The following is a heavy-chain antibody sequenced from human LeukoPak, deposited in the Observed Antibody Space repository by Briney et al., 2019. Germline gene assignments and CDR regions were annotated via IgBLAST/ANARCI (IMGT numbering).Heavy chain of an antibody. Sequence: GGSLRLSCAASGFTFGTYALSWVRQAPGKGLEWVSAIRGSGGSTYYADSVKGRFTISRDNSKNTLYLQMNSLRAEDTAVYYCAKDYYDSRGYYYAFDYWGRGTLVTVSS. J-gene: IGHJ4*02. CDR1: GFTFGTYA. V-gene: IGHV3-23*01. D-gene: IGHD3-22*01. CDR2: IRGSGGST. CDR3: AKDYYDSRGYYYAFDY.